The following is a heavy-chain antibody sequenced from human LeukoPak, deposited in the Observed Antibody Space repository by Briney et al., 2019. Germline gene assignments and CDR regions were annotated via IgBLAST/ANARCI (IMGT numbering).Heavy chain of an antibody. J-gene: IGHJ3*02. V-gene: IGHV4-4*02. CDR3: ARLHMYSSSWPGAFDI. CDR1: GGSISSSNW. Sequence: PSETLSLTCAVSGGSISSSNWWSWVRQPPGKGLEWIGEFYHSGSTNYNPSLKSRVTISVDTSKNQFSLKVSSVTAADTAVYYCARLHMYSSSWPGAFDIWGQGTMVTVSS. CDR2: FYHSGST. D-gene: IGHD6-13*01.